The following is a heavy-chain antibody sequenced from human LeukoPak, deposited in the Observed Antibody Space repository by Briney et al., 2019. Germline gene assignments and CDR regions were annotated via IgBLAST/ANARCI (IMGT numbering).Heavy chain of an antibody. Sequence: GGSLRLSCAASGFTFSGSDIHWVRQASGKGLEWVGRITTKPDNYATAYAASVNGRFTISRDDSESTAYLQMNSLKTEDTAVYYCTTYRSGHYWGQGTLVTVSS. J-gene: IGHJ4*02. CDR3: TTYRSGHY. CDR2: ITTKPDNYAT. D-gene: IGHD6-19*01. V-gene: IGHV3-73*01. CDR1: GFTFSGSD.